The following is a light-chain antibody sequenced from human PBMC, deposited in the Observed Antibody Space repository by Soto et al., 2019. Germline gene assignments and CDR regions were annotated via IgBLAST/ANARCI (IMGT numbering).Light chain of an antibody. J-gene: IGKJ5*01. CDR3: QQRSNWPPEIT. Sequence: EIVMTQSPATLSVSPWERATLSCRASQSVSSNLAWYQQKPGQAPGLLIYDVSSRATAIPARFSGSGSGTDFSLTISSLEPEDFAVYYCQQRSNWPPEITFGQGTRLEIK. V-gene: IGKV3-11*01. CDR2: DVS. CDR1: QSVSSN.